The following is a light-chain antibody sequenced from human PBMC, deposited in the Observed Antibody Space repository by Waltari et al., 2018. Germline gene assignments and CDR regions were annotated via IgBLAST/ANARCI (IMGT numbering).Light chain of an antibody. CDR1: SSDVGFYDF. CDR3: SSYTRRSYWV. CDR2: KVN. J-gene: IGLJ3*02. Sequence: QSALTQPASVSGSPGQSITIPCTGTSSDVGFYDFVSWFQQHPGKAPKVMIYKVNTRPSGVSNRFSGSKSANTASLTISGLQAEDEADYYCSSYTRRSYWVFGGGTQLTVL. V-gene: IGLV2-14*01.